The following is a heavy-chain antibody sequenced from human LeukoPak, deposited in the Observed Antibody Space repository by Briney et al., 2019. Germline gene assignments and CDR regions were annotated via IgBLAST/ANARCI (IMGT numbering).Heavy chain of an antibody. D-gene: IGHD3-22*01. V-gene: IGHV3-23*01. CDR2: ISGSGGST. CDR3: AREGRGWYDYDSSGPDY. Sequence: GGSLRLSCAASGFTFSSYAMSWVRQAPGKGPEWVSAISGSGGSTYYADSVKGRFTISRDNSKNTLYLKMNSLRPEGTAVYYCAREGRGWYDYDSSGPDYWGQGTLVTVSS. CDR1: GFTFSSYA. J-gene: IGHJ4*02.